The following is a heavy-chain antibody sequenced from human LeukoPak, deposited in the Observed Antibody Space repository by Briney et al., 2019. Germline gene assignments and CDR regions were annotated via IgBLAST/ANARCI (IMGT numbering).Heavy chain of an antibody. D-gene: IGHD2-2*01. V-gene: IGHV1-8*01. CDR2: MNPNSGNT. CDR1: GYTFTSYD. CDR3: TVVPAASGYFDY. J-gene: IGHJ4*02. Sequence: ASVKVSCKASGYTFTSYDINWVRQATGQGLEWMGWMNPNSGNTGYAQKLQGRVTMTRNTSISTAYMELSSLRSEDTAVYYCTVVPAASGYFDYWGQGTLVTVSS.